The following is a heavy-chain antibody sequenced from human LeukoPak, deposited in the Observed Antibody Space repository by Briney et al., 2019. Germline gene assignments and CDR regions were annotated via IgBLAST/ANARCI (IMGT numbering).Heavy chain of an antibody. Sequence: MSSETLSLTCTASGGSIGSYQWNWIRQPPGKGLEWISNIYYSGSTNYNPSLKSRVTISLDTSKNQFSLRLTSVTAADTAVYYCARGPTVTTDYWGQGTLVTVSS. CDR3: ARGPTVTTDY. CDR2: IYYSGST. D-gene: IGHD4-17*01. J-gene: IGHJ4*02. CDR1: GGSIGSYQ. V-gene: IGHV4-59*01.